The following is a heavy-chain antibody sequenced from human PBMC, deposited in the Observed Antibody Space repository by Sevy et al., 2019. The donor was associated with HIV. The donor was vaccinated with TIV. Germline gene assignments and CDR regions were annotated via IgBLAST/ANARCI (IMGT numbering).Heavy chain of an antibody. Sequence: GGSLRLSCAASGFTFSSYGMHWVRQAPGKGLEWVAVISYDGSNKYYADSVKGRFTISRDNSKNTLYLQMNSLRAEDTAVYYCAKVPNSSSSSLEFDYWGQGTLVTVSS. D-gene: IGHD6-6*01. CDR1: GFTFSSYG. V-gene: IGHV3-30*18. J-gene: IGHJ4*02. CDR2: ISYDGSNK. CDR3: AKVPNSSSSSLEFDY.